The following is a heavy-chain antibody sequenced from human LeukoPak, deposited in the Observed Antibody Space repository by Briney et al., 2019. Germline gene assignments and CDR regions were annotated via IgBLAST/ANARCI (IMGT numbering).Heavy chain of an antibody. CDR3: AKDLGGSGDFWSGYYDYYFSGMDV. V-gene: IGHV3-30*18. J-gene: IGHJ6*02. CDR2: ISYDGSNE. CDR1: RLIFSSYA. Sequence: GGSLRLSCAASRLIFSSYAMHWVRQAPGKGLEWVAVISYDGSNEYYVDSVKGRFSISRDNSKNTLYLQMNSLRAEDTAVYYCAKDLGGSGDFWSGYYDYYFSGMDVWGQGTTVTVSS. D-gene: IGHD3-3*01.